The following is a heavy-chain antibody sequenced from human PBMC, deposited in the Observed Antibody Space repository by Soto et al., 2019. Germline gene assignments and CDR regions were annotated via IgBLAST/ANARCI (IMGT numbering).Heavy chain of an antibody. Sequence: EVQLAESGGGLVQPGGSLRLSCAASGFTFSSYWMHWVRQAPGKGLVWVSRINSDGSSTCYADSVKGRFTISRDNAKNTLYLQMNSLRAEDTAVYYCARDGGSSWTDPDAFDIWGQGTMVTVSS. CDR1: GFTFSSYW. J-gene: IGHJ3*02. V-gene: IGHV3-74*01. CDR2: INSDGSST. D-gene: IGHD6-13*01. CDR3: ARDGGSSWTDPDAFDI.